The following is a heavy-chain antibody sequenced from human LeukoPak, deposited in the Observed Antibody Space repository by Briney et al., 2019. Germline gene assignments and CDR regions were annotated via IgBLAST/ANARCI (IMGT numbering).Heavy chain of an antibody. J-gene: IGHJ4*02. CDR1: GFTFSSYG. CDR3: AKAGGSGNHYNYFDY. Sequence: GRSLRLSCAASGFTFSSYGMHWVRQAPGKGLEWVAVIWYDGSNKYYADSVKGRFTISRDNSKNTMYLQMNSLRAEDTAMYYCAKAGGSGNHYNYFDYWGQGTLVTVSS. V-gene: IGHV3-33*06. CDR2: IWYDGSNK. D-gene: IGHD3-10*01.